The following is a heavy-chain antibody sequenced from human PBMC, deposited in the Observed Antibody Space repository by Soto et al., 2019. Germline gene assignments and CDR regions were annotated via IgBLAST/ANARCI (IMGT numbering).Heavy chain of an antibody. CDR2: ISGSGGST. J-gene: IGHJ6*02. CDR1: GFTFSSYA. V-gene: IGHV3-23*01. Sequence: PGGSLRLSCAASGFTFSSYAMSWGRQAPGKGLEWVSAISGSGGSTYYADSVKGRFTISRDNSKNTLYLQMNSLRDENTAVYYCAKDLTSDSSGYWPYGMDVWGQAIKVTVSS. D-gene: IGHD3-22*01. CDR3: AKDLTSDSSGYWPYGMDV.